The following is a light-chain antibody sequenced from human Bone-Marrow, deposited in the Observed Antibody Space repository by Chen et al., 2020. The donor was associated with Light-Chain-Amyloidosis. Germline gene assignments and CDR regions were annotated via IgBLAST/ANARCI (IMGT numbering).Light chain of an antibody. J-gene: IGLJ3*02. V-gene: IGLV3-21*02. CDR3: QVWDRSSDRPV. CDR1: NIGSTS. CDR2: DDS. Sequence: SYVLTQPSSLSVAPGQTATIACGGNNIGSTSVHWYQQTPGQAPLLVVYDDSDRPSGIPARWSGSKCGNTATLTISRVEAGDEADYDCQVWDRSSDRPVFGGGTKLTVL.